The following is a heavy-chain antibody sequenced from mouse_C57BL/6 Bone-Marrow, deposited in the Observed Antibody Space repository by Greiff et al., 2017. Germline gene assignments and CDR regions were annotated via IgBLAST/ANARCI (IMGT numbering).Heavy chain of an antibody. V-gene: IGHV14-3*01. J-gene: IGHJ1*03. D-gene: IGHD1-1*01. CDR3: ARSGTTGVATDWYFDV. Sequence: EVKLQESVAELVRPGASVKLSCTASGFNIKNTYMHWVKQRPEQGLEWIGRIDPANGNTKYAPKFQGKATITADTSSNTAYLKLSSLTSEDTAIYYCARSGTTGVATDWYFDVWGTGTTVTVAS. CDR1: GFNIKNTY. CDR2: IDPANGNT.